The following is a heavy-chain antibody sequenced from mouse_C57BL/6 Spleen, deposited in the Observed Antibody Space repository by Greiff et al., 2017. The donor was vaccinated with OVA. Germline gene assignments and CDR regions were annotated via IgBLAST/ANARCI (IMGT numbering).Heavy chain of an antibody. CDR2: IYPGDGDT. CDR3: ARYCCDYAMDY. Sequence: QVQLKESGPELVKPGASVKISCKASGYAFSSSWMNWVKQRPGKGLEWIGRIYPGDGDTNYNGKFKGKATLTADKSSSTAYMQLSSLTSEDSAVYYCARYCCDYAMDYWGQGTSVTVSS. J-gene: IGHJ4*01. CDR1: GYAFSSSW. V-gene: IGHV1-82*01.